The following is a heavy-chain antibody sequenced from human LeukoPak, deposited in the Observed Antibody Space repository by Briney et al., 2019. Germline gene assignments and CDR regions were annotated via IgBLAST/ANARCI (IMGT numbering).Heavy chain of an antibody. V-gene: IGHV3-21*01. CDR2: ISSSSSYI. J-gene: IGHJ4*02. Sequence: PGGSLRLSCAASGFTFSSYSMNWVRQAPGKGLEWVSSISSSSSYIYYADSVKGRFTISRNNAKNSLYLQMNSLRAEDTAVYYCARDRVPAAPFDYWGQGTLVTVSS. D-gene: IGHD2-2*01. CDR3: ARDRVPAAPFDY. CDR1: GFTFSSYS.